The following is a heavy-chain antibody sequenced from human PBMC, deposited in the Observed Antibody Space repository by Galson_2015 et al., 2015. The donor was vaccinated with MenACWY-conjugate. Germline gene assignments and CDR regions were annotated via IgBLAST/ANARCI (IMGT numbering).Heavy chain of an antibody. V-gene: IGHV6-1*01. CDR1: GDSVSSNSAA. CDR3: ARSITMVRGENFDY. D-gene: IGHD3-10*01. CDR2: TYYRSKWYN. Sequence: CAISGDSVSSNSAAWNWIRQSPSRGLEWLGRTYYRSKWYNDYAVSVKSRITINPDTSKNQFSLQLNSVTPEDTAVYYCARSITMVRGENFDYWGQGTLVTVSS. J-gene: IGHJ4*02.